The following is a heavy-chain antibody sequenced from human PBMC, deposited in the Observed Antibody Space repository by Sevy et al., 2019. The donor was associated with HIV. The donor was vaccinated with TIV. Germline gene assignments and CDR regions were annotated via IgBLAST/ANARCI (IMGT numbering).Heavy chain of an antibody. CDR3: ARVGVAGSMGDDY. CDR1: GFTFSSYS. CDR2: ITRTSSYI. Sequence: GGSLRLSCVASGFTFSSYSMNWVRQAPGKGLEWVSSITRTSSYITYADSVKGRFTISRDNAKKSLYLQMNGMRAEDTAVYYCARVGVAGSMGDDYWGQGTLVTVSS. D-gene: IGHD6-19*01. J-gene: IGHJ4*02. V-gene: IGHV3-21*01.